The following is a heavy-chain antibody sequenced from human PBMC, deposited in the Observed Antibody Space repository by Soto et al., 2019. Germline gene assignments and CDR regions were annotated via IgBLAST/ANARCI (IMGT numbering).Heavy chain of an antibody. J-gene: IGHJ4*02. CDR1: GFTFSGYW. V-gene: IGHV3-7*03. CDR3: AREGLSRFVEGTFFDY. CDR2: IKQDGSEK. Sequence: GGSLRLSCAASGFTFSGYWMSWVRQAPGKGLEWVANIKQDGSEKYYVDSVKGRFTISRDTAKNSLYLQMNSLRAEDTAVYYCAREGLSRFVEGTFFDYWGQGTLVTVS. D-gene: IGHD3-3*01.